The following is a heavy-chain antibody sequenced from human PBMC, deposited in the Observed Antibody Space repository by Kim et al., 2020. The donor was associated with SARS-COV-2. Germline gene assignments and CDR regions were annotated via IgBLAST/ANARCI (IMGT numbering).Heavy chain of an antibody. CDR3: SRGSPYEILTGYFYYYYGMDV. D-gene: IGHD3-9*01. V-gene: IGHV4-59*01. CDR2: IYYSGST. CDR1: GGSISSYY. J-gene: IGHJ6*02. Sequence: SETLSLTCTVSGGSISSYYWSWIRQPPGKGLEWIGYIYYSGSTNYNPSLKSRVTISADTSKNQFSLQLSSVTAADTAVYYCSRGSPYEILTGYFYYYYGMDVWGQGTTVTVSS.